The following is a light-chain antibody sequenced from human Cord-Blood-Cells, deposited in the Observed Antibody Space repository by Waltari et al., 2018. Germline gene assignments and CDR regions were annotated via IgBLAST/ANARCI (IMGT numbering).Light chain of an antibody. CDR1: QDISNY. CDR2: DAS. CDR3: QQYDNLLFT. J-gene: IGKJ3*01. Sequence: DLQMTHSPSYLYVSVAARVPITCRASQDISNYLNWYQQKPGKVPKLLIYDASNLETGVPSRFSGSGSGTDFTFTISSLQPEDIATYYCQQYDNLLFTFGPGTKVDIK. V-gene: IGKV1-33*01.